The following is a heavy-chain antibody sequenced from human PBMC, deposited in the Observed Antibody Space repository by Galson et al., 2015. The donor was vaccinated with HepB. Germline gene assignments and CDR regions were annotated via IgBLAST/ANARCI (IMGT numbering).Heavy chain of an antibody. V-gene: IGHV1-46*01. J-gene: IGHJ4*02. CDR1: GYNFATYD. D-gene: IGHD3/OR15-3a*01. CDR3: ARARFGTGWSFDS. CDR2: INLSGGAT. Sequence: SVKVSCKASGYNFATYDIHWVRQAPGQGLEWMGLINLSGGATNHTQSFQDRVTMTADTSTTTVYLELSSLRSDDTAFYFCARARFGTGWSFDSWGQGTLVIVSS.